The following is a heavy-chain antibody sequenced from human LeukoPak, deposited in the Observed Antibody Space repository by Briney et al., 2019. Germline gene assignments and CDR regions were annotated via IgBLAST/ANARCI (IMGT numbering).Heavy chain of an antibody. J-gene: IGHJ4*02. D-gene: IGHD3-10*01. CDR1: GFTFSSYA. V-gene: IGHV3-30*04. CDR2: ISYDGSNK. CDR3: AKDNNYGSGSYYFDY. Sequence: GGSLRLSCAASGFTFSSYAIHWVRQAPGKGLEWVAVISYDGSNKYYADSVKGRFTISRDNSKNTLYLQMNSLRAEDTAVYYCAKDNNYGSGSYYFDYWGQGTLVTVSS.